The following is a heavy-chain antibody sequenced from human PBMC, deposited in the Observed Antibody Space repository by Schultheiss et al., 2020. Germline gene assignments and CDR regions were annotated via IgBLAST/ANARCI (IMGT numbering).Heavy chain of an antibody. CDR3: ARQDGAAAGTRWFDP. CDR1: GYSFTSYW. D-gene: IGHD6-13*01. J-gene: IGHJ5*02. V-gene: IGHV5-51*01. CDR2: IYPGDSVT. Sequence: GESLKISCKGSGYSFTSYWIGWVRQMPGKGLEWMGIIYPGDSVTRYSPSFQGQVTISADKSISTAYLQWSSLKASDTAMYYCARQDGAAAGTRWFDPWGQGTLVTVSS.